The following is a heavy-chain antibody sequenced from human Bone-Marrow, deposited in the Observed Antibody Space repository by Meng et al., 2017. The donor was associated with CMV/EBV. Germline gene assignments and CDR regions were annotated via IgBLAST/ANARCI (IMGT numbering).Heavy chain of an antibody. CDR3: ARDPRNKGFDP. J-gene: IGHJ5*02. Sequence: GGSLRLSCAASGFTFSSYAMSWVRQAPGKGLEWVSAISGSGGSTYYADYVKGRFTISRDNSKNTLYLQMDNLRAEDTAVYYCARDPRNKGFDPWGQGTLVTVSS. CDR1: GFTFSSYA. CDR2: ISGSGGST. V-gene: IGHV3-23*01.